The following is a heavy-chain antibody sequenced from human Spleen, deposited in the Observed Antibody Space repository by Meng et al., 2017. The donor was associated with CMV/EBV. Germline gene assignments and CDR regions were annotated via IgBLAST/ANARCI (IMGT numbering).Heavy chain of an antibody. CDR2: INWNGGST. CDR3: ATSYYDGSGYSTGDF. Sequence: GESLKISCAASGFTFDDYGMSWVRQAPGKGLEWVSGINWNGGSTGYADSVKGRFTISRDDSKNTVYLQMNSLRVEDTAVYYCATSYYDGSGYSTGDFWGQGTLVTVSS. V-gene: IGHV3-20*04. J-gene: IGHJ4*02. D-gene: IGHD3-22*01. CDR1: GFTFDDYG.